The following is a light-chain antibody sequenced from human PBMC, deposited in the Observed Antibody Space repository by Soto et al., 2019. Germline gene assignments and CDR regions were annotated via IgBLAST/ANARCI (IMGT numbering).Light chain of an antibody. CDR3: QTWGTGSAIGV. J-gene: IGLJ7*01. Sequence: QLVLTQSPSASASLGASVKLTCTLSSGHSNYDIAWHQQQPEKGPRYLMKVNSGGSHNKGDGIPDRFSGSSSGAERYLFIFSLQSEDEADYYCQTWGTGSAIGVFGGGTQLTVL. V-gene: IGLV4-69*01. CDR1: SGHSNYD. CDR2: VNSGGSH.